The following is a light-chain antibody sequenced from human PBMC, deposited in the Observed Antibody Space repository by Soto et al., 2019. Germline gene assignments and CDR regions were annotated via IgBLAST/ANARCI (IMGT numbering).Light chain of an antibody. CDR1: SSDVGGYNF. V-gene: IGLV2-14*01. Sequence: QSALTQPASVSGSPGQSITISCTGTSSDVGGYNFVSWYQQHPGKAPKLIIYEVTNRPAGVSNRFSGSKSGNTASLTISGLQPEDEADYYCSSYTRTDTRVFGTGTKLTVL. CDR3: SSYTRTDTRV. CDR2: EVT. J-gene: IGLJ1*01.